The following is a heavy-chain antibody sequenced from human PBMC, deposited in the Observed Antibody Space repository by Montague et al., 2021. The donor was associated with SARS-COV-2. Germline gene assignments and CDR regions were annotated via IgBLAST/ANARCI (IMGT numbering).Heavy chain of an antibody. V-gene: IGHV4-39*07. CDR2: IYYSGST. D-gene: IGHD3-22*01. J-gene: IGHJ4*02. Sequence: SETLSLTCTVSGGSISSSSYYWGWIRQPPGKGPEWIRTIYYSGSTYYNPSLKSRVTISVDTSKNQFSLKLSSVTAADTAVYYCARGWFSPMLVVVIRGPFDYWGQGALVTVSS. CDR3: ARGWFSPMLVVVIRGPFDY. CDR1: GGSISSSSYY.